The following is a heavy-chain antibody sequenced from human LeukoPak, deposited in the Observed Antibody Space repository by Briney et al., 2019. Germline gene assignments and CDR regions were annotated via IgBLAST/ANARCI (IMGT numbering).Heavy chain of an antibody. CDR3: TTDVYCSSTSCYWY. D-gene: IGHD2-2*01. V-gene: IGHV3-15*01. CDR2: IKSKTDGGTT. J-gene: IGHJ4*02. Sequence: PGGSLRLSCAASGFTSSNAWMSWVRQAPGKGLEWVGRIKSKTDGGTTDNAAPVKGRFTISRDDSKNTLYLQMNSLKTEDTAVYYCTTDVYCSSTSCYWYWGQGTLVTVSS. CDR1: GFTSSNAW.